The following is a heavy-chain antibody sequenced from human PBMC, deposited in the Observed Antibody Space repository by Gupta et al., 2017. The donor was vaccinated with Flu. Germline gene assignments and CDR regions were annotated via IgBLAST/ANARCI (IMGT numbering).Heavy chain of an antibody. CDR2: INPNSGGT. J-gene: IGHJ6*02. Sequence: APGQGLEWMGWINPNSGGTNYAQKFQGRVTMTSDTSISTAYMELNRLTSDDTAVYYCARETGYCSNGLCYMDVWGQGTTVTVSS. V-gene: IGHV1-2*02. CDR3: ARETGYCSNGLCYMDV. D-gene: IGHD2-8*01.